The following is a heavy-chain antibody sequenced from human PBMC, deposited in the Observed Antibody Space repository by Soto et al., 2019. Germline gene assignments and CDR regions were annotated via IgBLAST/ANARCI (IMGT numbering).Heavy chain of an antibody. D-gene: IGHD2-2*01. Sequence: ASVKVSCKAPGYTFTSYDINWVRQATGQGLEWMGWMNPNSGNTGYAQKFQGRVTMTRNTSISTAYMELSSLRSEDTAVYYCARGVYCSSTSCYGLSDYYYYYMDVWGKGTTVTVSS. V-gene: IGHV1-8*01. CDR1: GYTFTSYD. CDR2: MNPNSGNT. CDR3: ARGVYCSSTSCYGLSDYYYYYMDV. J-gene: IGHJ6*03.